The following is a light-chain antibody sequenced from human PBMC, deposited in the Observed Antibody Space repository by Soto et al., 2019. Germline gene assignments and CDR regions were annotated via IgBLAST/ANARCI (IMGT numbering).Light chain of an antibody. CDR3: SSYAGSNNYV. V-gene: IGLV2-8*01. CDR1: SSDVGGYNY. CDR2: EVS. J-gene: IGLJ1*01. Sequence: QSALTQPLSASGSPGQSVTISCTGTSSDVGGYNYVSWYQQHPGKAPKLMIYEVSKRPSGVPDRFSGSKSGNTASLTVSGLQAEDEADYYCSSYAGSNNYVFGTGTNVTVL.